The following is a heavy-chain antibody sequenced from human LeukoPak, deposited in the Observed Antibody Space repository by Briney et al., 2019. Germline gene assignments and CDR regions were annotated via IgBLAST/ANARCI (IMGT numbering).Heavy chain of an antibody. Sequence: ASVKVSCKASGYTFTSYGISWVRQAPGQGLEWMGWISAYNGNTNYAQKFQGRVTMTRDTSTSTVYMELSSLRSEDTAVYYCAREYGYSSAQSKSFDYWGQGTLVTVSS. CDR3: AREYGYSSAQSKSFDY. CDR2: ISAYNGNT. D-gene: IGHD6-25*01. J-gene: IGHJ4*02. V-gene: IGHV1-18*01. CDR1: GYTFTSYG.